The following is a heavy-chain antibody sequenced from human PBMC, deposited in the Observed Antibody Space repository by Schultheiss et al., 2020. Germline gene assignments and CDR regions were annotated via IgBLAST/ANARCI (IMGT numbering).Heavy chain of an antibody. CDR2: INAGNGNT. CDR1: GYTFTSYA. Sequence: ASVKVSCKASGYTFTSYAMHWVRQAPGQRLEWMGWINAGNGNTKYSQKFQGRVTITRDTSASTAYMELSSLRSEDTAVYYCATGLTTGTHGDFDYWGQGTLVTVSS. V-gene: IGHV1-3*01. D-gene: IGHD1-1*01. CDR3: ATGLTTGTHGDFDY. J-gene: IGHJ4*02.